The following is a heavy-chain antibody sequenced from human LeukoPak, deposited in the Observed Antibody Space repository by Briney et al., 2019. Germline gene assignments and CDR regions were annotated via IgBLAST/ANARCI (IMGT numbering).Heavy chain of an antibody. D-gene: IGHD2-15*01. CDR1: GFTFRSYI. J-gene: IGHJ4*02. Sequence: GGSLRLSCTASGFTFRSYIMNWVRQAPGKGLEWVSSISSGSSYIYYADSVKGRFTISRDNAKNSLFLQMNSLGAEDTAVYYCARGGEEGMWSYIGSYFVYWGQGTLVTVSS. CDR3: ARGGEEGMWSYIGSYFVY. CDR2: ISSGSSYI. V-gene: IGHV3-21*01.